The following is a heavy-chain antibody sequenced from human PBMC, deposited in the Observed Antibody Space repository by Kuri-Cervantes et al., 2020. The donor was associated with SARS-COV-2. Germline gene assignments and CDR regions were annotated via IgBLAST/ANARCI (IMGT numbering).Heavy chain of an antibody. J-gene: IGHJ4*02. CDR2: ISGSGGNT. CDR1: GFTFSSYW. Sequence: GGSLRLSCAASGFTFSSYWMGWVRQAPGKGLEWVSAISGSGGNTYYADSVKGRFTISRDNAKNSLYLQMNSLRAEDTAVYYCARDMTIFGVVTYYFDYWGQGTLVTVSS. V-gene: IGHV3-23*01. D-gene: IGHD3-3*01. CDR3: ARDMTIFGVVTYYFDY.